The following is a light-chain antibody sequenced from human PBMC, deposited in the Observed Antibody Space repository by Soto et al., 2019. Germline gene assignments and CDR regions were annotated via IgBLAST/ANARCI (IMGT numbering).Light chain of an antibody. CDR3: SSYTSSSTLYV. CDR2: EVS. Sequence: QPALTQPASLSGSPGQSITISCTGTSSDVGGYNYVSWYQQHPGKAPKLMIYEVSNRPSGVSNRFSGSKSGNTASLTISGLQAEDEADYYCSSYTSSSTLYVFGTGTKVTV. J-gene: IGLJ1*01. V-gene: IGLV2-14*01. CDR1: SSDVGGYNY.